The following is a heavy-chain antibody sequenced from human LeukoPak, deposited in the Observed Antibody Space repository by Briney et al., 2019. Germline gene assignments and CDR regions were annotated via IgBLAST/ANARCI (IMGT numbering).Heavy chain of an antibody. Sequence: SETLSLTCTVSGGSISSGDYYWSWIRQPPGKGLEWIVYIYYSGSTYYNPSLKSRVTISVDTSKNQFSLKLSSVTAADTAVYYCARAPHDYGDYVCYFDYWGQGTLVTVSS. D-gene: IGHD4-17*01. CDR1: GGSISSGDYY. CDR3: ARAPHDYGDYVCYFDY. J-gene: IGHJ4*02. V-gene: IGHV4-30-4*01. CDR2: IYYSGST.